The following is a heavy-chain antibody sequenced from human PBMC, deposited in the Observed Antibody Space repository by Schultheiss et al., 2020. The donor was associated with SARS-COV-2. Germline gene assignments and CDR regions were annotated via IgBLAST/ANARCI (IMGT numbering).Heavy chain of an antibody. Sequence: SETLSLTCTVSGGSISSGSYYWSWIRQPAGKGLEWIGRIYTSGSTNYNPSLKSRVTISVDTSKNQFPLKLSSVTAADTAVYYCAREGFWASSWYAGGDDYGVDWGQGTLVTVSS. CDR2: IYTSGST. V-gene: IGHV4-61*02. D-gene: IGHD6-13*01. CDR1: GGSISSGSYY. CDR3: AREGFWASSWYAGGDDYGVD. J-gene: IGHJ4*02.